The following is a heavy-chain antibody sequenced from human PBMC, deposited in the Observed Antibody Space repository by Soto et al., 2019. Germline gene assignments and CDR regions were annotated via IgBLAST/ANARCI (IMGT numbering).Heavy chain of an antibody. Sequence: EVQLVESGGGLVQPGGSLRLSCVASGFTFSSYSMNWVRQAPGKGLEWVSYISSTSSTIYYADSVKGRFTISRDNAKNSLYLQMNSLRAEDTAVYYCARDQADIVVGTTLYYYYGMDVWGRGTTVTVSS. J-gene: IGHJ6*02. V-gene: IGHV3-48*01. D-gene: IGHD2-15*01. CDR3: ARDQADIVVGTTLYYYYGMDV. CDR1: GFTFSSYS. CDR2: ISSTSSTI.